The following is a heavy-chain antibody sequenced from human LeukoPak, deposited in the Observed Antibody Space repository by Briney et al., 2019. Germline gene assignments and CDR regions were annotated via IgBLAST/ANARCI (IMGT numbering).Heavy chain of an antibody. CDR1: GFTFSSYS. Sequence: GGSLRLSCTASGFTFSSYSLNWVRQAPGKGLEWVSSVSTGSNYIYYADSVKGRFTISRDNSKNTLYLQMNSLRAEDTAVYYCARDLSGYSYGYVYWGQGTLVTVSS. CDR3: ARDLSGYSYGYVY. J-gene: IGHJ4*02. V-gene: IGHV3-21*04. CDR2: VSTGSNYI. D-gene: IGHD5-18*01.